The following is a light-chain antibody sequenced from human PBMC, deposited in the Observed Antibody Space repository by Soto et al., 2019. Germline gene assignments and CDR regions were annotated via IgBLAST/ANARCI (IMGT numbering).Light chain of an antibody. CDR1: QSVSKSY. Sequence: EIVLTQSPGTLSLSPGERATLSCRASQSVSKSYLAWYQQKPGQAPRLLIYGASSRATGIPDRFRGSGSGTDFTLTISRLEPEEFAVYYCQQYGSSPPITFGQGTRLEIK. CDR2: GAS. J-gene: IGKJ5*01. V-gene: IGKV3-20*01. CDR3: QQYGSSPPIT.